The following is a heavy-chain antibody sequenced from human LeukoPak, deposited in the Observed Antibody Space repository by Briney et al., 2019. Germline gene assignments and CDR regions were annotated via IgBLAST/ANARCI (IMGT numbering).Heavy chain of an antibody. CDR3: ARGDYYGSGSYLYYYYYMDV. CDR1: GGSISSYY. CDR2: IYTSGST. Sequence: PSETLSLTCTVSGGSISSYYWSWIRQPAGKGLEWIGRIYTSGSTNYNPSLKSRVTMSVDTPKNQFSLKLSSVTAADTAVYYCARGDYYGSGSYLYYYYYMDVWGKGTTVTVSS. J-gene: IGHJ6*03. V-gene: IGHV4-4*07. D-gene: IGHD3-10*01.